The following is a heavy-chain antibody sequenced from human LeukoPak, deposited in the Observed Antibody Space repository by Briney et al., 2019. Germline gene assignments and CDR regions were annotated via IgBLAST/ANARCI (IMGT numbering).Heavy chain of an antibody. Sequence: GGSLRLSCTASGFTFSYYWINWVRQAPGKGLEWVSVIYSGGSTYYADSVKGRFTISRDNSKNTLYLQMNSLRAEDTAVYYCARDLGTRDYYDSSGSAWGQGTLVTVSS. V-gene: IGHV3-53*01. J-gene: IGHJ5*02. CDR2: IYSGGST. CDR3: ARDLGTRDYYDSSGSA. CDR1: GFTFSYYW. D-gene: IGHD3-22*01.